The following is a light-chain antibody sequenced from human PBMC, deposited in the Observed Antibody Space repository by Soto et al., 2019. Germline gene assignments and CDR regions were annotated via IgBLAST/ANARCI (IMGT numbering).Light chain of an antibody. J-gene: IGKJ1*01. V-gene: IGKV3-20*01. CDR3: QQYGSSPRT. CDR2: GAS. CDR1: QSVSSNY. Sequence: EIVVTQSPGTLSLSPGERATLSCRASQSVSSNYLAWFQQKPGQAPRLLIYGASSRATAIPDRFSGSGSGTDFTLTISRLEPEDFAVYYCQQYGSSPRTFGQGTKVEIK.